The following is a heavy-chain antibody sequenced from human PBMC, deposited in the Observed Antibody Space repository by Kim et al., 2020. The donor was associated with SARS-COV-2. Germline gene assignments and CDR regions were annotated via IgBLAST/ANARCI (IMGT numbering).Heavy chain of an antibody. J-gene: IGHJ4*02. CDR2: INPNSGGT. Sequence: ASVKVSCKASGYTFTGYYMHWVRQAPEQGLEWMGRINPNSGGTNYAQKFQGRVTMTRDTSISTAYMELSRLRSDDTAVYYCARLISSGYSLDYWGQGTLVTVSS. CDR3: ARLISSGYSLDY. CDR1: GYTFTGYY. V-gene: IGHV1-2*06. D-gene: IGHD3-22*01.